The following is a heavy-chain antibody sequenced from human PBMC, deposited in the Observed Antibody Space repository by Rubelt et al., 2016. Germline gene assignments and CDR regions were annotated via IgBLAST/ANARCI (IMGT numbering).Heavy chain of an antibody. CDR2: IYYSGST. CDR3: ARGNGVGPTGLGD. V-gene: IGHV4-59*01. CDR1: GGSMRSYY. J-gene: IGHJ4*02. Sequence: QLQLQESGPGLVKASETLSLTCTVSGGSMRSYYWSWIRQSPGKGLEWIGYIYYSGSTNYNPSLKSRVTISVDTSKNQFSLKMSSVTAADTAVYYCARGNGVGPTGLGDWGQGTLVTVSS. D-gene: IGHD1-26*01.